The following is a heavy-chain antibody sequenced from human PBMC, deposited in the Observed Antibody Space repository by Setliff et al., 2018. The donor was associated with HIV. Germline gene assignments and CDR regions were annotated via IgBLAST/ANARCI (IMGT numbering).Heavy chain of an antibody. V-gene: IGHV4-59*01. CDR1: GGSISSYY. Sequence: SETLSLTCTVSGGSISSYYWSWIRQPPGKGLEWIGYISYSGSTNYNPSLKSRVTLSVKTSKNQFSLKLNSVTAADTAVYYCATSTVAGLFDYWGQGALVTVSS. D-gene: IGHD6-19*01. J-gene: IGHJ4*02. CDR3: ATSTVAGLFDY. CDR2: ISYSGST.